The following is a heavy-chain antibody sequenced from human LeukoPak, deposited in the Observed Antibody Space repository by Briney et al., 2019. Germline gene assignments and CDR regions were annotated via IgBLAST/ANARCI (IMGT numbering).Heavy chain of an antibody. CDR2: IFHTGST. V-gene: IGHV4-30-2*01. CDR1: GGSIGSDTFS. J-gene: IGHJ4*02. D-gene: IGHD4-17*01. CDR3: VRGYRDYPYYFDN. Sequence: SQTLSLTCTVSGGSIGSDTFSCNWIRQPPGKGLEWIGYIFHTGSTYYSPSIKSRVTIAVDRSNNQFSLKLSSVTAADTAVYYCVRGYRDYPYYFDNWGQGTLVTVSS.